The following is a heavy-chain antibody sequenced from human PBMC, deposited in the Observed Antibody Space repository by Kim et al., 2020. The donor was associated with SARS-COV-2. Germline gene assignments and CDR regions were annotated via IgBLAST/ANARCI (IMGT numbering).Heavy chain of an antibody. V-gene: IGHV3-30*02. CDR3: AKDGYCSSTSCYGALDY. J-gene: IGHJ4*02. D-gene: IGHD2-2*03. Sequence: VTGRFTISRDNSKNTLYLQMNSLRAEDTAVYYCAKDGYCSSTSCYGALDYWGQGTLVTVSS.